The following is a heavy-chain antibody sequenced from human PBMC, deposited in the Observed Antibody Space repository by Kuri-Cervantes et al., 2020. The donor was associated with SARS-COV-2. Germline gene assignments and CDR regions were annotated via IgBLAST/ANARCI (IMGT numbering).Heavy chain of an antibody. Sequence: SQTLSLTCAISGDSVSSNSVAWNWIRQSPSRGLEWLGRTYYRSKWYNDYAVSVKSRITINPDTSKNQFSLRLSSVTAADTAVYYCARRAAAGTILLGYWGQGTLVTVSS. D-gene: IGHD6-13*01. CDR3: ARRAAAGTILLGY. V-gene: IGHV6-1*01. CDR1: GDSVSSNSVA. CDR2: TYYRSKWYN. J-gene: IGHJ4*02.